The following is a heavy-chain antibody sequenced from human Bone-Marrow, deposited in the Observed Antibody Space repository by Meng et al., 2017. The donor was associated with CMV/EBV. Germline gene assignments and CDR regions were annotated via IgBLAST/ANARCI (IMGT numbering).Heavy chain of an antibody. D-gene: IGHD3-3*01. J-gene: IGHJ6*02. CDR2: ISSSSSYI. CDR1: GFTFSSYS. V-gene: IGHV3-21*01. Sequence: GESLKISCAASGFTFSSYSMNWVRQAPGKGLEWVSSISSSSSYIYYADSVKGRFTISRDNAKNSLYLQMNSLRAEDTAVYYCARDTPYVLRFSWPPEDVWGQGTTVTVSS. CDR3: ARDTPYVLRFSWPPEDV.